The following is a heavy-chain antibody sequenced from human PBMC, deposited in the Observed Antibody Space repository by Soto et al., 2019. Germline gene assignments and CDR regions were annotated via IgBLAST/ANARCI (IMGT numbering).Heavy chain of an antibody. J-gene: IGHJ6*04. CDR3: AIAFTVNYYYGIDD. V-gene: IGHV3-9*01. Sequence: EVQLVESGGGWVQPGRSLRLSCAASGFSFDDYAMHWVRQAPGKGLVWVSGISWHSGSIGYADSVKGRFTISGDNAKNSLYLKMNSLLAEDTALYYCAIAFTVNYYYGIDDWGELTMVTVSS. CDR2: ISWHSGSI. CDR1: GFSFDDYA.